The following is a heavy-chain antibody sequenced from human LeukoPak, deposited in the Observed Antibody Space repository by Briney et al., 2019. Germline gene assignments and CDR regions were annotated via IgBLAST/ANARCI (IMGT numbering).Heavy chain of an antibody. CDR2: IYYVGTT. Sequence: SETLSLTCTVSGGSISSINYYWGWIRQAPGRGLECIGNIYYVGTTYYNPSLRSRVTISVDTSKGRFSLKLTSVTAADTAVYYCAAYYYGSGSSPGFFDPWGHGTLVTVSS. CDR1: GGSISSINYY. J-gene: IGHJ5*02. V-gene: IGHV4-39*01. CDR3: AAYYYGSGSSPGFFDP. D-gene: IGHD3-10*01.